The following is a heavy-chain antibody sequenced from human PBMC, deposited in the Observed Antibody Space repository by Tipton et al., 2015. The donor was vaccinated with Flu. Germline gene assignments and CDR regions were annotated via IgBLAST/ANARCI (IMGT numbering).Heavy chain of an antibody. Sequence: TLSLTCSVSGDSIRSAYYWAWIRQPPGKGLEWIGNVYHTGSTYYNPSLKSRVTISADTWKTQFSLKLGSVTAADTAVYYCARLTYYYGSGTSDCWGQGTLLTVSS. CDR1: GDSIRSAYY. J-gene: IGHJ4*02. CDR3: ARLTYYYGSGTSDC. D-gene: IGHD3-10*01. CDR2: VYHTGST. V-gene: IGHV4-38-2*01.